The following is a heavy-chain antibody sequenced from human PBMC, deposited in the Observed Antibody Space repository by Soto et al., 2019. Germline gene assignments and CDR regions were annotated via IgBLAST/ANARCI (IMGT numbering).Heavy chain of an antibody. Sequence: QLQLQESGPGLVKPSETLSLTCTVSGGSISSSSYYWGWIRQPPGKGLEWIGSIYYSGSTYYNPSLKSRVTISVDTSKNQFSQKLSSATTADTDVYYCASGDYDYIWGSYPKNWFDPWDQGTLVTVSS. D-gene: IGHD3-16*02. CDR2: IYYSGST. CDR3: ASGDYDYIWGSYPKNWFDP. CDR1: GGSISSSSYY. V-gene: IGHV4-39*01. J-gene: IGHJ5*01.